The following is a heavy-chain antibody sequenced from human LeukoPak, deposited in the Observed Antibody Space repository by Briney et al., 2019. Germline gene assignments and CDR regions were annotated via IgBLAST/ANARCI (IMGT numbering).Heavy chain of an antibody. J-gene: IGHJ3*02. Sequence: GGSLRLSCAASGFTFSIYAMSWVRQAPGKGLEWVSAISGSGGSTYYADSVKGRFTISRDNSKNTLYLQMNSLRAEDTAVYYWRKFRNRVFDIWGKGTRVTVSS. V-gene: IGHV3-23*01. CDR3: RKFRNRVFDI. CDR1: GFTFSIYA. CDR2: ISGSGGST.